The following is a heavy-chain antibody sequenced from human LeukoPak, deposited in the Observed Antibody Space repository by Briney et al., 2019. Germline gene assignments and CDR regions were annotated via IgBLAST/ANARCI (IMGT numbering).Heavy chain of an antibody. CDR2: INHSGST. CDR3: ASHDSSGYYLGDY. D-gene: IGHD3-22*01. J-gene: IGHJ4*02. Sequence: SETLSLTCAVYVGSFSGYYWSWICQPPGKGLEWIGEINHSGSTNYNPSLKSRVTISVDTSKNQFSLKLSSVTAADTAVYYCASHDSSGYYLGDYWGQGTLVTVSS. CDR1: VGSFSGYY. V-gene: IGHV4-34*01.